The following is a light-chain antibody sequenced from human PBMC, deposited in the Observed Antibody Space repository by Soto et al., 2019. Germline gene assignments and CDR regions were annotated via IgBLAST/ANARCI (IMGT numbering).Light chain of an antibody. Sequence: EVVMTQSPATLSVSPGERATLSCRASQSVGSKLAWYQQKPGQAPRLLIFDAFTRATGIPARFSGSGSGTELTLIISSMQSEDFAVYYCQQYNNWTPLTFGGGTKVEI. V-gene: IGKV3-15*01. CDR2: DAF. CDR1: QSVGSK. J-gene: IGKJ4*01. CDR3: QQYNNWTPLT.